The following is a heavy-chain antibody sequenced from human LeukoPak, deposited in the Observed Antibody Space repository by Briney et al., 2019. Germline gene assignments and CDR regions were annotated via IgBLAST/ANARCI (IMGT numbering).Heavy chain of an antibody. V-gene: IGHV3-33*06. CDR3: AKELTVYNRGYYFDY. CDR1: RFTFSSYG. J-gene: IGHJ4*02. Sequence: AGGSLRLSCAGSRFTFSSYGMHWVRQAPGKGLEWVAVIWYDGGKKFYADSVKGRFTISRDNSKNTLYLQMNSLSAEDTAVYYSAKELTVYNRGYYFDYWGQGILVTVSS. CDR2: IWYDGGKK. D-gene: IGHD1-14*01.